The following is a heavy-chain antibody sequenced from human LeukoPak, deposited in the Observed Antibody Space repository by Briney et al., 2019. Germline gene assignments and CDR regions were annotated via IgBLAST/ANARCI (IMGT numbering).Heavy chain of an antibody. CDR1: GGSISSSSYY. J-gene: IGHJ4*02. D-gene: IGHD5-18*01. CDR3: ARGYGYSYGSVDY. Sequence: PSKTLSLTCTVSGGSISSSSYYWGWIRQPPGRGLEWIGSIYYSGSTYYNPSLKSRVTISVDTSKNQFSLKLSSVTAADTAVYYCARGYGYSYGSVDYWGQGTLVTVSS. V-gene: IGHV4-39*01. CDR2: IYYSGST.